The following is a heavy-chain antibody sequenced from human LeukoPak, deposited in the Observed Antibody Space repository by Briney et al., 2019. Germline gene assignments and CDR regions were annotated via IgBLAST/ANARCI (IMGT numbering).Heavy chain of an antibody. CDR3: AREVSYVWGSYRYPEDAFDI. V-gene: IGHV1-2*02. CDR1: GYTFTGYY. D-gene: IGHD3-16*02. CDR2: INPNSGGT. J-gene: IGHJ3*02. Sequence: ASVKVSCKASGYTFTGYYMHWVRQAPGQGLEWMGWINPNSGGTNYAQKFQGRVTMTRDTSISTAYMELSRLRSDDTAVYYCAREVSYVWGSYRYPEDAFDIWGQGTMVTVSS.